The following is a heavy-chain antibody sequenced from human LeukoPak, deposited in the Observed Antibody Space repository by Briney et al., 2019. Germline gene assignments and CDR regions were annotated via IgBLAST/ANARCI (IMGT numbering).Heavy chain of an antibody. CDR2: IKQDGSEK. J-gene: IGHJ6*04. V-gene: IGHV3-7*01. CDR3: AELGITMIGGV. CDR1: GFTVSSYW. Sequence: PGGSLRLSCAASGFTVSSYWMTWLRQAPGKGLEWVAIIKQDGSEKYYADSVKGRFTISRDNAKNSVYLQMNSLRAEDTAVYYCAELGITMIGGVWGKGTTVTISS. D-gene: IGHD3-10*02.